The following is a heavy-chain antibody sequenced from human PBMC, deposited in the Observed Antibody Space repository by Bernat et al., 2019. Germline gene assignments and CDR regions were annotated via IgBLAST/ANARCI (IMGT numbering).Heavy chain of an antibody. J-gene: IGHJ4*02. CDR2: IYYSGST. CDR3: ARRSGVLVGY. Sequence: QVQLQQWGAGLLKPSETLSLTCTVSGGSISSSSYYWSWIRQPPGKGLEWIGSIYYSGSTYYNPSLKSRVTISVDTSKNQFSLKLSSVTAADTAVYYCARRSGVLVGYWGQGTLVTVSS. CDR1: GGSISSSSYY. V-gene: IGHV4-39*01. D-gene: IGHD2-8*02.